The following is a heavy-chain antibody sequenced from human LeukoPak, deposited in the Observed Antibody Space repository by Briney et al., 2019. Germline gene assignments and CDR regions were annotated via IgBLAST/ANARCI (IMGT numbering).Heavy chain of an antibody. CDR1: GFTVSSNY. CDR2: IYSGGST. Sequence: GGSLRLSCAASGFTVSSNYMSWVRQAPGKGLEWVSVIYSGGSTYYADSVKGRFTISRDNSKNTLYLQMNSLRAEDTAVYYCARDIGLKYSGGYYYDSSGYYDYWGQGTLVTVSS. CDR3: ARDIGLKYSGGYYYDSSGYYDY. J-gene: IGHJ4*02. D-gene: IGHD3-22*01. V-gene: IGHV3-53*01.